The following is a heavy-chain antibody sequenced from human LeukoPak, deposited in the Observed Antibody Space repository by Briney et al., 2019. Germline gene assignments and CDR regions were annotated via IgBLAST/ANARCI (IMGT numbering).Heavy chain of an antibody. D-gene: IGHD6-19*01. CDR1: RFTLSRYA. CDR2: ISGSGGGT. J-gene: IGHJ4*02. V-gene: IGHV3-23*01. Sequence: GGALRLSCAASRFTLSRYAVSWVRQAPGKGLEWASAISGSGGGTYYAASVKGRFTISRDNSKNTVYLQMNSLSTEDTAVYYCAKTTTGYSSGRYPGWPVDYWGQGTLVTVSS. CDR3: AKTTTGYSSGRYPGWPVDY.